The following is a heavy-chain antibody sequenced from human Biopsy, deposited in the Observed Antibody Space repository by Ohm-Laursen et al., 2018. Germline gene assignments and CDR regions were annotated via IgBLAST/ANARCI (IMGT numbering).Heavy chain of an antibody. D-gene: IGHD1-26*01. CDR1: GYTFTSHD. V-gene: IGHV1-8*01. CDR3: ARWETTLGRSLDS. J-gene: IGHJ4*02. CDR2: MSPNTGNT. Sequence: VKISCKASGYTFTSHDINWVRQATGQGLEWMGWMSPNTGNTVYAQRFQDRVTMTSDTSTGTAYMELTSLTSDDTAVYFCARWETTLGRSLDSWGQGTLVAVSS.